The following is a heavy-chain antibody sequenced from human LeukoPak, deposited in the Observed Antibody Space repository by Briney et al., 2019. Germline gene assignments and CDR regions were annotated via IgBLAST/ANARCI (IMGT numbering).Heavy chain of an antibody. J-gene: IGHJ1*01. CDR2: ISYDGSNK. V-gene: IGHV3-30*18. CDR1: GFTFSSYG. Sequence: GGSLRLSCAASGFTFSSYGMHWVRQAPGKGLEWVAVISYDGSNKYYADSVKGRFTISRDNSKNTLYLQMNSLRAEDTAVYYCAEDDSSSWYWYFQHWGQGTLVTVSS. D-gene: IGHD6-13*01. CDR3: AEDDSSSWYWYFQH.